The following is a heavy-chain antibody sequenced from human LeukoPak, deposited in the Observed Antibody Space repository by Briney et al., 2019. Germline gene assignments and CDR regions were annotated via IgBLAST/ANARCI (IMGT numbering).Heavy chain of an antibody. CDR1: GFTFSDYY. CDR2: ISSAGSYI. D-gene: IGHD3-22*01. J-gene: IGHJ6*02. V-gene: IGHV3-21*01. Sequence: PGGSLRLSCAASGFTFSDYYMNWVRQAPGKGLEWVSSISSAGSYIYYADSVKGRFTISRDNAKNSLYLQMNSLRAEDTAVYYCVREECYYDSSGPHYYYGMDVWGQGTTVTVSS. CDR3: VREECYYDSSGPHYYYGMDV.